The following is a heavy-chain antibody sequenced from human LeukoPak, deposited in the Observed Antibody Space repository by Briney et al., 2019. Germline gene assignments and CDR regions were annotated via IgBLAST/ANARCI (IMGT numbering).Heavy chain of an antibody. J-gene: IGHJ4*02. V-gene: IGHV1-18*01. CDR1: GYTFTSYD. CDR3: ARQWELLDFFDY. CDR2: ISAYNGNT. Sequence: GASVKVSCKASGYTFTSYDINWVRQAPGQGLEWMGWISAYNGNTNYAQKLQGRVTMTTDTSTSTAYMELRSLRSDDTAVYYCARQWELLDFFDYWGQGTLVTVSS. D-gene: IGHD1-26*01.